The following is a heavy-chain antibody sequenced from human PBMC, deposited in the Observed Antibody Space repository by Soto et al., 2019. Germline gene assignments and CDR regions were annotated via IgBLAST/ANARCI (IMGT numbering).Heavy chain of an antibody. V-gene: IGHV1-18*01. J-gene: IGHJ4*02. CDR3: ARGRYGDY. CDR1: GYAFTTYG. Sequence: QVHLVQSGAEVKKPGASVKVSCKGSGYAFTTYGITWVRQAPGQGLEWMGWISAHNGNTNYAQQLQGRVTVTRDTSASTAYMELTSLRSDDTAVYYGARGRYGDYWGQGALVTVSS. CDR2: ISAHNGNT. D-gene: IGHD1-1*01.